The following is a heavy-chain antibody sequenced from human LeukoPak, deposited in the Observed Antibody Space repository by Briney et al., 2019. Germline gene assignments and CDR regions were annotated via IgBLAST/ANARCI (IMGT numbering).Heavy chain of an antibody. D-gene: IGHD6-19*01. V-gene: IGHV3-9*01. CDR3: AKDDSSGWFGD. CDR1: GFTFDDYA. Sequence: GRSLRLSCAASGFTFDDYAMHWVRQAPGKGLEWVSGISWNSGSIGYADSVKGRFTISRDNAKNSLYLQMNSLRAEDTALYYCAKDDSSGWFGDWGQGTLVTVSS. CDR2: ISWNSGSI. J-gene: IGHJ4*02.